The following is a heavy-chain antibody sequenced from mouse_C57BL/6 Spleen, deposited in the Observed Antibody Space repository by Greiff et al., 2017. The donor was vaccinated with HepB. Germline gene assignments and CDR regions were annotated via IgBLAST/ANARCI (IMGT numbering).Heavy chain of an antibody. CDR3: ARPFDGYYPYFDY. Sequence: QVQLQQPGAELVRPGTSVKLSCKASGYTFTSYWMHWVKQRPGQGLEWIGVIDPSDSYTNYNQKVKGKATLTVDTSSSPAYMQLSSLTSEDSAVYYCARPFDGYYPYFDYWGQGTTLTVSS. V-gene: IGHV1-59*01. J-gene: IGHJ2*01. CDR2: IDPSDSYT. D-gene: IGHD2-3*01. CDR1: GYTFTSYW.